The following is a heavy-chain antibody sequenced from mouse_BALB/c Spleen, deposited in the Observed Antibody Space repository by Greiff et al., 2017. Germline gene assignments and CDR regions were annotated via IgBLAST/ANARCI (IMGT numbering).Heavy chain of an antibody. J-gene: IGHJ2*01. CDR3: ANRDYFDY. Sequence: VKLLESGAELVRPGSSVKISCKASGYAFSSYWMNWVKQRPGQGLEWIGQIYPGDGDTNYNGKFKGKATLTADKSSSTAYMQLSSLTSEDSAVYFCANRDYFDYWGQGTTLTVSS. CDR2: IYPGDGDT. CDR1: GYAFSSYW. V-gene: IGHV1-80*01.